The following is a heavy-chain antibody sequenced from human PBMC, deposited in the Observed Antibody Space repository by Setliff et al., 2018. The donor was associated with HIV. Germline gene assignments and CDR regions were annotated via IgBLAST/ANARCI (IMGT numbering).Heavy chain of an antibody. J-gene: IGHJ3*02. D-gene: IGHD2-15*01. CDR2: ISAYNGNK. Sequence: GASVKVSCKASGYTFTSYGISWVRQAPGQGLEWMGWISAYNGNKNYAQKLQGRVTMTTDTSTSTAYMELRSLRSDDTAVYYCARDIVVVVAAPDAFDIWGQGTMVTV. V-gene: IGHV1-18*01. CDR3: ARDIVVVVAAPDAFDI. CDR1: GYTFTSYG.